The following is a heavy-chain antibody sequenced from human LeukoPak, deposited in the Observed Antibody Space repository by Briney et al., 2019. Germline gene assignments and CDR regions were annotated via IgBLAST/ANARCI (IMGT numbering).Heavy chain of an antibody. D-gene: IGHD1-26*01. CDR2: IWYDGSNK. CDR1: GFTFSSYG. CDR3: AKEKGSGSNYYYGMDV. Sequence: GGSLRLSCAASGFTFSSYGMHWVRQAPGKGLEWVAVIWYDGSNKYYADSVKGRFTISRDNSKNTLYLQMNSLRAEDTAVYYCAKEKGSGSNYYYGMDVWGQGTTVTVSS. V-gene: IGHV3-30*02. J-gene: IGHJ6*02.